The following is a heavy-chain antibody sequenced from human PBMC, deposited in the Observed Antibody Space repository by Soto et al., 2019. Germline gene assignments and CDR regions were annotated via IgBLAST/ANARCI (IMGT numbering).Heavy chain of an antibody. CDR3: ARGWTAGAGWANWFDL. J-gene: IGHJ5*02. D-gene: IGHD6-13*01. CDR1: GSSICGDGYS. CDR2: VHYRGTT. V-gene: IGHV4-31*03. Sequence: QVQLQESGRGLVEPSQTMSLTCTVSGSSICGDGYSWSWIRHHPWKGLGWIGYVHYRGTTHYHPSLKRRLTLSVYTSKTQFSLILRTVTAADTAVYYCARGWTAGAGWANWFDLWGQGTLVTVSS.